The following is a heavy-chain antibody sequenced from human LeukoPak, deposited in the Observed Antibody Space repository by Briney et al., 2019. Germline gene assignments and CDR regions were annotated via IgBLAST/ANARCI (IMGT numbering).Heavy chain of an antibody. J-gene: IGHJ4*02. CDR3: ARDAGYDRFDY. CDR2: IKEDGSAQ. D-gene: IGHD3-22*01. V-gene: IGHV3-7*05. CDR1: GFTFSRSW. Sequence: QPGGSLRLSCADSGFTFSRSWMTWVRQAPGKGLEWVANIKEDGSAQNYVDSVKGRFTISRDNAKNTLYLEMKSLRAEDTAEYYCARDAGYDRFDYWGQGTLVTVSS.